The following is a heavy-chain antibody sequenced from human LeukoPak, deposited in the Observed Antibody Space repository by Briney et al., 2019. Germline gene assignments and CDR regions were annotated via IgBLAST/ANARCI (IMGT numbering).Heavy chain of an antibody. V-gene: IGHV3-23*01. CDR1: GITLSNYG. CDR3: ARDSGYDTPLGY. Sequence: GGSLRLSCAVSGITLSNYGMSWVRQAPGKGLEWVAGISDSGGRTNYADSVKGRFTISRDNPKNTLYLQMNSLRAEDTAVYYCARDSGYDTPLGYWGQGTLVTVSS. CDR2: ISDSGGRT. D-gene: IGHD5-12*01. J-gene: IGHJ4*02.